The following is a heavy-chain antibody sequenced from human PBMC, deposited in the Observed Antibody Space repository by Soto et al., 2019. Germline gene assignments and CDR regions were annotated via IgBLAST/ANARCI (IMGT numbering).Heavy chain of an antibody. CDR1: GGTFSSYA. Sequence: GASVKVSCKASGGTFSSYAISWVRQAPGQGLEWMGGIIPIFGTANYAQKSQGRVTITADESTSTAYMELSSLRSEDTAVYYCASGTSPYYFDYWGQGTLVTVSS. CDR3: ASGTSPYYFDY. D-gene: IGHD6-6*01. V-gene: IGHV1-69*13. CDR2: IIPIFGTA. J-gene: IGHJ4*02.